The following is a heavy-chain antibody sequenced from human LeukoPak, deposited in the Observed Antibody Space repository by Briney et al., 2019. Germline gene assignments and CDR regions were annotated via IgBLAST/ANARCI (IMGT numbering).Heavy chain of an antibody. CDR3: ARFGVGATIYRGDY. V-gene: IGHV1-2*02. J-gene: IGHJ4*02. D-gene: IGHD1-26*01. CDR2: INPNSGGT. CDR1: GYTFTGYY. Sequence: GASVKVSCKASGYTFTGYYMHWVRQAPGQGLEWMGWINPNSGGTNYAQKFQGRVTMTRDTSISTAYMELSRLRSDDTAVYYCARFGVGATIYRGDYWGQGTLVTVSS.